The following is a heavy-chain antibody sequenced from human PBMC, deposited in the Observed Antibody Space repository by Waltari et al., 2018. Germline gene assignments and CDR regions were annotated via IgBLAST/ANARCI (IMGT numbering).Heavy chain of an antibody. V-gene: IGHV3-30*18. CDR1: GFTFSSYG. CDR2: ISYDGSNK. J-gene: IGHJ5*02. Sequence: QVQLVESGGGVVQPGRSLRLSCAASGFTFSSYGMHWVRQAPGKGLEWVGVISYDGSNKYYADSVKGRVTISRDNSKNTLYLQMNSLRAEDTAVYYCAKDPGFDPWGQGTLVTVSS. CDR3: AKDPGFDP.